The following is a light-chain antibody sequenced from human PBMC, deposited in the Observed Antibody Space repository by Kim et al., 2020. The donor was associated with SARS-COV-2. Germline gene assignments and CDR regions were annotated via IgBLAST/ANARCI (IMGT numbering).Light chain of an antibody. CDR3: QSYDTSLSGYV. J-gene: IGLJ1*01. Sequence: RVTITCIGKCSNIGARYDVHWYQHLPETAPKVRIFANTNRPSGVPDRFAGSKSGTSAALVITGLQAEDEADYYCQSYDTSLSGYVFGSGTKVTVL. CDR2: ANT. V-gene: IGLV1-40*01. CDR1: CSNIGARYD.